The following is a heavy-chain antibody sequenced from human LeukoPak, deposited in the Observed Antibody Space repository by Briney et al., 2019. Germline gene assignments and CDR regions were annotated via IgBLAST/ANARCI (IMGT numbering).Heavy chain of an antibody. CDR1: GYTFTGYY. CDR3: ARESTDIVVVVAAKRKNWFDP. D-gene: IGHD2-15*01. V-gene: IGHV1-2*02. Sequence: ASVKVSCKASGYTFTGYYMHWVRQAPGQGIEWMGWINPNSGGTNYAQEFQGRVTMTRDTSISTAYMELSRLRSDDTAVYYCARESTDIVVVVAAKRKNWFDPWGQGTLVTVSS. J-gene: IGHJ5*02. CDR2: INPNSGGT.